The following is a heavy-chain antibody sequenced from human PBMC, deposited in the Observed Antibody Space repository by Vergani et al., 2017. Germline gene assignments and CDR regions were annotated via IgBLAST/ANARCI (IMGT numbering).Heavy chain of an antibody. CDR1: GGTFSSYT. CDR2: IIPIFGTA. D-gene: IGHD1-7*01. V-gene: IGHV1-69*08. J-gene: IGHJ4*02. CDR3: ARDRITGTTLYYFDY. Sequence: QVQLVQSGAEVKKPGSSVKVSCKASGGTFSSYTISWVRQAPGQGLEWMGRIIPIFGTANYAQKFQGRVTITADESTSTAYMELSSLRSEDTAVYYCARDRITGTTLYYFDYWGQGTLVTVSS.